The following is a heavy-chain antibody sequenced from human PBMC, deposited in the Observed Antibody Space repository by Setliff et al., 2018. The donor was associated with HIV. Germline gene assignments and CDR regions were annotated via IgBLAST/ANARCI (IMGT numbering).Heavy chain of an antibody. Sequence: GGSLRLSCAASGFTFRNHAMSWVRQAPGKGLEWVSAIRGSGEMTYYADSVKGRFTISRDNSKNTLYLQMNSLRAEDTAVYYCAKVTSFWFEDYWGQGTLVTVSS. CDR3: AKVTSFWFEDY. CDR1: GFTFRNHA. CDR2: IRGSGEMT. D-gene: IGHD2-2*01. V-gene: IGHV3-23*01. J-gene: IGHJ4*02.